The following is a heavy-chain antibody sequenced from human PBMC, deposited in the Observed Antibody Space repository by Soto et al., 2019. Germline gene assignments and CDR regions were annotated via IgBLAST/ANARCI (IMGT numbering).Heavy chain of an antibody. Sequence: GGSLRLSCAASGFTFSSYEMNWVRQAPGKGLEWVSYISSSGSTIYYADSVKGRFTISRDNAKNSLYLQMNSLRAEDTAVYYGARVPPISSSIAARHTFDYWGQGTLVTVSS. CDR2: ISSSGSTI. CDR3: ARVPPISSSIAARHTFDY. D-gene: IGHD6-6*01. J-gene: IGHJ4*02. V-gene: IGHV3-48*03. CDR1: GFTFSSYE.